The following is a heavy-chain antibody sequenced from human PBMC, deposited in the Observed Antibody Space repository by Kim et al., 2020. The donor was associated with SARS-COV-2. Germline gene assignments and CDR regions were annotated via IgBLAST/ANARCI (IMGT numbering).Heavy chain of an antibody. CDR3: ASTYYDFWSGYGLDP. Sequence: DSVKGRFTISRDNAKNTLYLQMNSLRAEDTAVYYCASTYYDFWSGYGLDPWGQGTLVTVSS. V-gene: IGHV3-23*01. J-gene: IGHJ5*02. D-gene: IGHD3-3*01.